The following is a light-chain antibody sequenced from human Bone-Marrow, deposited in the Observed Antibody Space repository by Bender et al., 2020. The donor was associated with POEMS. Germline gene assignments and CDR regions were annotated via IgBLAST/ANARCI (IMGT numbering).Light chain of an antibody. V-gene: IGLV3-21*02. CDR3: QVWDTGNDHYV. CDR2: DDS. CDR1: NIGTTS. Sequence: AARITCWGNNIGTTSVHWYQQKPGQAPVRVVYDDSDRPSGIPERFSGSNSGNTATLTLSRVEAGDEADYYCQVWDTGNDHYVFGSGTKVTVL. J-gene: IGLJ1*01.